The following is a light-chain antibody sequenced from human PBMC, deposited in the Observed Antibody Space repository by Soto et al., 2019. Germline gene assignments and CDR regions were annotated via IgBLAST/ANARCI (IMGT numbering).Light chain of an antibody. CDR3: SSYAGRNNLV. V-gene: IGLV2-8*01. J-gene: IGLJ2*01. CDR2: EVS. Sequence: QSALTQPPSASGSPGQSVTISCTGTSSDVGGYNYVSWYQQHPGKAPKLMIYEVSKRPSGVPDRFSGSKSGNTASLTVSGLQAEDAADYYCSSYAGRNNLVFGGGPQLTVL. CDR1: SSDVGGYNY.